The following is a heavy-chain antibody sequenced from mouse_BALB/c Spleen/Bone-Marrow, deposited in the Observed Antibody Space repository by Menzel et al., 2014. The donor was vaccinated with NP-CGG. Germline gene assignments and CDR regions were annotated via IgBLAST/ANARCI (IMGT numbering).Heavy chain of an antibody. J-gene: IGHJ2*01. Sequence: EVKLVESGGGLVQPGGSLNLACVASGFDFGGYWMSWARQAPGKGPEWIGEINPGSSTINYSPSLKDKFIISRDNAKNTLYLQMSKVRSEDTAHYCARLGHYGYHDNWGQGTTLTVSS. CDR3: ARLGHYGYHDN. CDR2: INPGSSTI. V-gene: IGHV4-2*02. D-gene: IGHD1-2*01. CDR1: GFDFGGYW.